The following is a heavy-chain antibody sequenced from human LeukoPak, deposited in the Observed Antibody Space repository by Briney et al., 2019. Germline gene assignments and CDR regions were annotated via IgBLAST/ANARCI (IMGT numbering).Heavy chain of an antibody. CDR2: ISSSSSYT. D-gene: IGHD3-10*01. V-gene: IGHV3-11*06. CDR1: GGSFSGYY. J-gene: IGHJ3*02. CDR3: ARDYGSGSYAAFDI. Sequence: LSLTCAVYGGSFSGYYWSWIRQAPGKGLEWVSYISSSSSYTNYADSVKGRFTISRDNAKNSLYLQMNSLRAEDTAVYYCARDYGSGSYAAFDIWGQGTMVTVSS.